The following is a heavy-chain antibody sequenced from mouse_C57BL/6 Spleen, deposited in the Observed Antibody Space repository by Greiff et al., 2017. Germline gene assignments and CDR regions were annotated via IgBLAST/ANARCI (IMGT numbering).Heavy chain of an antibody. CDR2: IYPGDGDT. V-gene: IGHV1-82*01. Sequence: QVQLQQSGPELVKPGASVKISCKASGYAFSSSWMNWVKQRPGQGLEWIGRIYPGDGDTNYNGKFKGKATLTADKSSSTAYMQLSSLTSEDAAVYFCARETDGYYIDYWGQGTTLTVSS. CDR3: ARETDGYYIDY. CDR1: GYAFSSSW. D-gene: IGHD2-3*01. J-gene: IGHJ2*01.